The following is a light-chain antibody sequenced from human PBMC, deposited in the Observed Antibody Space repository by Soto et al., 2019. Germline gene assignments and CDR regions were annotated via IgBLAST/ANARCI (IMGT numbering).Light chain of an antibody. Sequence: EVVLTQSPDTLSLSPGERATLSCSPSQSIRTSLAWYQQKPGQAPRLVIFDASNRANGVPARFGGSGSGTDFTLTINSLEPEDFAVYYCQQLNVWPPINFGPGT. CDR1: QSIRTS. CDR2: DAS. CDR3: QQLNVWPPIN. J-gene: IGKJ3*01. V-gene: IGKV3-11*01.